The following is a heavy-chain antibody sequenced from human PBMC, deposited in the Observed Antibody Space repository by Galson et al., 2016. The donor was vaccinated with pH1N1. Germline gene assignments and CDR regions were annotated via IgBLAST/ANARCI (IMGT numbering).Heavy chain of an antibody. Sequence: SLRLSCAASGSTFSNYWMHWVRQAPGKGLEWVANIKEDGSEKYYVDSVKGRFTISRDNAKNSLYLQMNSLRAEDTAAYYCARCYFDYWGQGTLVTVSS. CDR2: IKEDGSEK. J-gene: IGHJ4*02. CDR1: GSTFSNYW. V-gene: IGHV3-7*01. CDR3: ARCYFDY.